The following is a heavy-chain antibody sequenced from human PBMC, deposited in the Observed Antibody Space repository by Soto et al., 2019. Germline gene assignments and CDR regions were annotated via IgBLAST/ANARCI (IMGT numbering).Heavy chain of an antibody. CDR2: INPNNGGT. CDR3: ARDPSPDFWSGYYDY. Sequence: HLVVSGAEVNQPGAAVQLSCQASGCTCKDYLLHWVRQAPGQGPEWMGWINPNNGGTDYAQKFQGRVTMTRDTSISTAYMEVSGLRSGDTAVYYCARDPSPDFWSGYYDYWGQGTLITVSS. CDR1: GCTCKDYL. V-gene: IGHV1-2*02. J-gene: IGHJ4*02. D-gene: IGHD3-3*01.